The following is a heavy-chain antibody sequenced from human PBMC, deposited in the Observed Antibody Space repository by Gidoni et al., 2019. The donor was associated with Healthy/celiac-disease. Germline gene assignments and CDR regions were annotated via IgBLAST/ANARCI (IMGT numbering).Heavy chain of an antibody. CDR2: IIPSFGTA. CDR3: ARRGTVGATFYDYYMDV. V-gene: IGHV1-69*06. J-gene: IGHJ6*03. Sequence: QVQLVQSGAEVKKPGSSVKVSCKASGGTFSSYAISWVRQAPGQGLEWMGGIIPSFGTANYAQKFQGRVTITADKSTSTAYMELSSLRSEDTAVYYCARRGTVGATFYDYYMDVWGKGTTVTVSS. D-gene: IGHD1-26*01. CDR1: GGTFSSYA.